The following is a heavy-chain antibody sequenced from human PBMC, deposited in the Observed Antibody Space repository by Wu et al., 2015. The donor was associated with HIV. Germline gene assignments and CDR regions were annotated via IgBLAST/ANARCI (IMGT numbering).Heavy chain of an antibody. CDR2: INTYKGNT. V-gene: IGHV1-18*01. Sequence: GQLVQSGTEMKKPGASVKVSCKASGYTFTNFGISWVRQAPGQGLEWMGWINTYKGNTNYEQKFQGRVTMTIDTSADTAYMELRGLTSDDTAVYYCVRDTRLSGNKSFYYYQMDVWGKGTTVIVSS. J-gene: IGHJ6*03. D-gene: IGHD1/OR15-1a*01. CDR1: GYTFTNFG. CDR3: VRDTRLSGNKSFYYYQMDV.